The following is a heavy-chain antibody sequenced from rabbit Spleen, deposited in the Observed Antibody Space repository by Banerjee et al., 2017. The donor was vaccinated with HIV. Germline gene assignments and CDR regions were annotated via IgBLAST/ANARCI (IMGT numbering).Heavy chain of an antibody. CDR1: GVSFSDKDV. CDR3: ARGGNNAGDGYNL. J-gene: IGHJ4*01. Sequence: EQLEESGGGLVKPEGSLTLTCKASGVSFSDKDVMCWVRQAPGKGLEWIACINTVTGKTVYASWAKGRFIMSRTSSTTVTLQMTSLTAADTATYLCARGGNNAGDGYNLWGPGTLVTVS. V-gene: IGHV1S45*01. D-gene: IGHD2-1*01. CDR2: INTVTGKT.